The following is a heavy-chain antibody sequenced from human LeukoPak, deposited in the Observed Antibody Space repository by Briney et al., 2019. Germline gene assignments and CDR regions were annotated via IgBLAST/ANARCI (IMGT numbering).Heavy chain of an antibody. CDR3: AKVSNSGYYYSYFDY. V-gene: IGHV3-53*01. J-gene: IGHJ4*02. CDR2: IYSGGST. CDR1: GFTVSSYY. D-gene: IGHD3-22*01. Sequence: GGSLRLSCAASGFTVSSYYMTWVRQASGKGLECVSVIYSGGSTYYADSVKGRFTISRDNSKNTLYLQMNSLRAEDTAVYYCAKVSNSGYYYSYFDYWGQGALVTVSS.